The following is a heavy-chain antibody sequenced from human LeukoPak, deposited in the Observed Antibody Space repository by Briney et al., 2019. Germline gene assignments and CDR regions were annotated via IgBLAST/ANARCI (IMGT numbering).Heavy chain of an antibody. Sequence: PSQTLSLICTVSGGSISSGSYYRSWIRQPAGKGLEWIGRIYTSGSTTYNPSLKSRVTMSVDTSKNQFSLKLHSVTAADTAVYYCARMSTVTTRWFFDYWGQGTLVTVSS. CDR2: IYTSGST. J-gene: IGHJ4*02. CDR1: GGSISSGSYY. D-gene: IGHD4-17*01. V-gene: IGHV4-61*02. CDR3: ARMSTVTTRWFFDY.